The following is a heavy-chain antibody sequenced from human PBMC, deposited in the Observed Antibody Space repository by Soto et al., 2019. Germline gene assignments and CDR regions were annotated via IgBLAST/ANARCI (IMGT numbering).Heavy chain of an antibody. CDR3: ARTLGSGSYYDDLDYGMDV. D-gene: IGHD1-26*01. J-gene: IGHJ6*02. CDR2: IIPILGIA. V-gene: IGHV1-69*02. Sequence: EASVKVSCKASGGTFSSYTISWVRQAPGQGLEWMGRIIPILGIANYAQKFQGRVTITADKSTSTAYMELSSLRSEDTAVYYCARTLGSGSYYDDLDYGMDVWGQGTTVTVSS. CDR1: GGTFSSYT.